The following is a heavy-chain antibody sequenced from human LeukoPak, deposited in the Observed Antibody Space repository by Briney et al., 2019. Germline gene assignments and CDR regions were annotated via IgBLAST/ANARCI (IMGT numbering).Heavy chain of an antibody. CDR2: ISGSGGST. Sequence: PGGSLRLSCAASGFTFSSSAMSWVRQAPGKGLEWVSAISGSGGSTYYADSVKGRFTISRDNSKNTLYLQMNSLRAEDTAVYYCAKDVTRFLEWLADDAFDIWGQGTMVTVSS. V-gene: IGHV3-23*01. D-gene: IGHD3-3*01. J-gene: IGHJ3*02. CDR3: AKDVTRFLEWLADDAFDI. CDR1: GFTFSSSA.